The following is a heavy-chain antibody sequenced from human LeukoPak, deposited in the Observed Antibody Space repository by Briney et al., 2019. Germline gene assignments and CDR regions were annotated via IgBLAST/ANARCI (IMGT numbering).Heavy chain of an antibody. CDR1: GFTVSSNY. CDR3: ASLNGWPRAFDY. V-gene: IGHV3-53*01. CDR2: IYSGGST. D-gene: IGHD5-12*01. Sequence: GGSLRLSCAASGFTVSSNYMSCVRQAPGKGLEWVSVIYSGGSTYYADSVKGRFTISRDNSKNTLYLQMNSLRAEDTAVYYCASLNGWPRAFDYWGQGTLVTVSS. J-gene: IGHJ4*02.